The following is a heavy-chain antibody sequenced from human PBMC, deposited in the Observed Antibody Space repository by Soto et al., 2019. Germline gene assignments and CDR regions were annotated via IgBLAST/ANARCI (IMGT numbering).Heavy chain of an antibody. D-gene: IGHD1-26*01. V-gene: IGHV1-69*01. CDR1: GGTFSSYA. J-gene: IGHJ2*01. Sequence: QVQLVQSGAEVKKPGSSVKVSCKASGGTFSSYAISWVRQAPGQGLEWMGGIIPIFGTANYAQKFQGRVTITEDEPTSADYMERSSLRSEDTAGYYWARQAGHYSGSDYRRYFDLWGRGTLVTVSS. CDR2: IIPIFGTA. CDR3: ARQAGHYSGSDYRRYFDL.